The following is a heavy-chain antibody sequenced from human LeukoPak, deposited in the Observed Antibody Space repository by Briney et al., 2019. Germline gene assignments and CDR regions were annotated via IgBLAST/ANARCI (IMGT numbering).Heavy chain of an antibody. Sequence: SETLSLTCTVSGASISSYYWSGIRQPPGKGLEWIGYIYYSGSTNYNPSLKIRLTMSVDTSKNQFSLKLSSVTAADTAVYYCAGSPIRGNIYGDLHYWGQGTLVTVSS. CDR3: AGSPIRGNIYGDLHY. J-gene: IGHJ4*02. CDR1: GASISSYY. CDR2: IYYSGST. V-gene: IGHV4-59*01. D-gene: IGHD5-18*01.